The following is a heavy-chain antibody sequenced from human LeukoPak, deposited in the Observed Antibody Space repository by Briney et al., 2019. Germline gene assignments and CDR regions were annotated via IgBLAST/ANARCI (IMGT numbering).Heavy chain of an antibody. J-gene: IGHJ4*02. CDR1: GGSFSGYY. D-gene: IGHD4-23*01. Sequence: SETLSLTCAVYGGSFSGYYWSWIRQPPGKGLEWIGETNHSGSTNYNPSLKSRVTISVDTSKNQFSLKLSSVTAADTAVYYCARGGRWLRHWGQGTLVTVSS. V-gene: IGHV4-34*01. CDR3: ARGGRWLRH. CDR2: TNHSGST.